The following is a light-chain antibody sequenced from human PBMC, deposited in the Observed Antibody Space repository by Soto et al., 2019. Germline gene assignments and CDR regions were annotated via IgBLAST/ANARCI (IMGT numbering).Light chain of an antibody. V-gene: IGLV2-11*01. J-gene: IGLJ1*01. Sequence: QSALTQPRSVSGSPGQSVTISCTGTSSDVGYYNHVSWYRQHPGKAPKLMIYDVNKRPSEVPDRFSGSKSGNTASLTISGLQAEDEADYYCASHAGSSAVFGTGTKVTV. CDR3: ASHAGSSAV. CDR1: SSDVGYYNH. CDR2: DVN.